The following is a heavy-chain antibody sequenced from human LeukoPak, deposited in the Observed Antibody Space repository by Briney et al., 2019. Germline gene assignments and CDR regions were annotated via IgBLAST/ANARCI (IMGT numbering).Heavy chain of an antibody. Sequence: SETLSLTCAVYGGSFSGYYWSWIRQPPGKGLEWIGEINHSGSTNYNPSLKSRVTISVDTSKNQFSLKLSSVTAADTAVYYCARSYYDRAYYYYGMDVWGQGTTVTVSS. CDR2: INHSGST. D-gene: IGHD3-22*01. J-gene: IGHJ6*02. V-gene: IGHV4-34*01. CDR3: ARSYYDRAYYYYGMDV. CDR1: GGSFSGYY.